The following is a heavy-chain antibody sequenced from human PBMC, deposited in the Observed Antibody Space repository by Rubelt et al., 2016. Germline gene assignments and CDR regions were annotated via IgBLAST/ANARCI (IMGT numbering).Heavy chain of an antibody. V-gene: IGHV7-4-1*02. Sequence: QVQLVQSGAEVKKPGASVKVSCKASGYTFTGYYMHWVRQAPGQGLEWMGWINTNTGNPTYAQGVTGRFVFSLDTSVSTAYLQISSLKAEDTAVYYCARGMRWFGENYWGQGTLVTVSS. J-gene: IGHJ4*02. CDR2: INTNTGNP. D-gene: IGHD3-10*01. CDR1: GYTFTGYY. CDR3: ARGMRWFGENY.